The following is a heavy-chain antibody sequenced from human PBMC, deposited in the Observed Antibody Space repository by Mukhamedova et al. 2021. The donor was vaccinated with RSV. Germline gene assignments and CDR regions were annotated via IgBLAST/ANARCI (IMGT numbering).Heavy chain of an antibody. V-gene: IGHV3-21*01. D-gene: IGHD6-13*01. CDR3: ARGNAGYSSSWLDY. CDR2: IYSSGSYI. Sequence: GKGLEWVASIYSSGSYIYYADSVKGRFTISRDNAKNSQYLQMNRLRVEDTALYYCARGNAGYSSSWLDYWGQGTLVTVSS. J-gene: IGHJ4*02.